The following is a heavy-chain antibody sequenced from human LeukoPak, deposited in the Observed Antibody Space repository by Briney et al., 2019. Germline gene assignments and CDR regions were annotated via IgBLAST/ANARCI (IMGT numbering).Heavy chain of an antibody. V-gene: IGHV3-30*18. Sequence: GRSLRLSCAASGFTFSNYGMHWVRQAPGKGLEWVAVISYDGSNKNYVDSVKGRLTISRDNSKNTLYLQMNSLRGEDTAVYYCAKDHLAGYSYGGYYFDYWGQGTLVTVSS. CDR2: ISYDGSNK. D-gene: IGHD5-18*01. J-gene: IGHJ4*02. CDR1: GFTFSNYG. CDR3: AKDHLAGYSYGGYYFDY.